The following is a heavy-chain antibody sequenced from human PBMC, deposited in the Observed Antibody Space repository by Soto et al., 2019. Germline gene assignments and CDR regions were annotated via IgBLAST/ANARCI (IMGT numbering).Heavy chain of an antibody. CDR1: GFTFSSYA. D-gene: IGHD3-22*01. CDR3: AKGEYYDSSGLYAFDI. V-gene: IGHV3-23*01. Sequence: GGSLRLSCAASGFTFSSYAMTWVRQAPGKGLEWVSAISGSGGSTYYADSVKGRFTIPRDNSKNTLYLQMNSLRAEDTAVYYCAKGEYYDSSGLYAFDIWGQGTMVTVS. J-gene: IGHJ3*02. CDR2: ISGSGGST.